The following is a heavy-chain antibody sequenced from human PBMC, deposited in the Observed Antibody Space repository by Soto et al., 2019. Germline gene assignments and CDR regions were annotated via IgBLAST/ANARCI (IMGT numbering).Heavy chain of an antibody. D-gene: IGHD4-17*01. J-gene: IGHJ6*02. V-gene: IGHV3-48*02. CDR1: GFTFSSYS. CDR3: AREPDYGGNPYYYYGMDV. CDR2: ISSSSSTI. Sequence: GGSLRLSCAASGFTFSSYSMNWVRQAPGKGLEWVSYISSSSSTIYYADSVKGRFTISRDNAKNSLYLQMNSLRDEDTAVYYCAREPDYGGNPYYYYGMDVWGQGTTVTVSS.